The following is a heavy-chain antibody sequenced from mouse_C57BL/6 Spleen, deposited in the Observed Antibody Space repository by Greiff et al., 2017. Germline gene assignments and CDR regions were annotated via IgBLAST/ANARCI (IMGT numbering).Heavy chain of an antibody. CDR2: INPNNGGT. D-gene: IGHD1-1*01. Sequence: VQLQQSGPELVKPGASVKIPCKASGYTFTDYNMDWVKQSHGKSLEWIGDINPNNGGTIYNQKFKGKATLTVDKSSSTAYMELRSLTSEDTAVYYCARRYYGSVGNYFDYWGQGTTLTVSS. J-gene: IGHJ2*01. CDR3: ARRYYGSVGNYFDY. V-gene: IGHV1-18*01. CDR1: GYTFTDYN.